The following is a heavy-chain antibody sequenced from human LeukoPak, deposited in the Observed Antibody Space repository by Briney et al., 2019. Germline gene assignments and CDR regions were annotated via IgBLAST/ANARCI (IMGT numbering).Heavy chain of an antibody. Sequence: GASVKVSCKASGYTFTSYGISWVRQAPGQGLEWMGWISAYNGNTNYAQKLLGRVTMTTDTSTSTAYMELRSLRSDDTAVYYCARDCRGYSYGCDDAFDIWGQGTMVTVSS. D-gene: IGHD5-18*01. CDR1: GYTFTSYG. CDR2: ISAYNGNT. V-gene: IGHV1-18*04. J-gene: IGHJ3*02. CDR3: ARDCRGYSYGCDDAFDI.